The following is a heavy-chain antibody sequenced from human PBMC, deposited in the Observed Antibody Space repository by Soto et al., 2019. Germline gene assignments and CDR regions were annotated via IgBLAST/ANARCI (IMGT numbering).Heavy chain of an antibody. Sequence: PEKLRLTYAVSGGSISSSNWWSWVRQPPGKGLEWIGEIYHSGSTNYNPSLKSRVTISVDKSKNQFSLKLSSVTAADTAVYYCARRTDTPNWLGPWGQGTLVTVS. CDR1: GGSISSSNW. J-gene: IGHJ5*02. CDR2: IYHSGST. V-gene: IGHV4-4*03. D-gene: IGHD1-1*01. CDR3: ARRTDTPNWLGP.